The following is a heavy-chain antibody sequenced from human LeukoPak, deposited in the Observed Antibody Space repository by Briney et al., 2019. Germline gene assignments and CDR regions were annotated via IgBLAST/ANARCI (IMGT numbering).Heavy chain of an antibody. CDR3: AKDAPCIGGPGCLDS. V-gene: IGHV3-23*01. CDR1: GITFSSYG. CDR2: ISSTGGTT. D-gene: IGHD2-15*01. Sequence: PGGSLRLSCAASGITFSSYGMSWVRQAPGKGLEWVSSISSTGGTTYYADSVKGRFTISRDNSKSTLYLQMNSPRAEDTAVYQCAKDAPCIGGPGCLDSWGQGTLVTVSS. J-gene: IGHJ4*02.